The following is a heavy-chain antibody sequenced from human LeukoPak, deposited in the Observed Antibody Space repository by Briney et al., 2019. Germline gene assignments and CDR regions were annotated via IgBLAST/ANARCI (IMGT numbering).Heavy chain of an antibody. J-gene: IGHJ6*03. CDR1: GGSISSYY. CDR2: IYYSGST. D-gene: IGHD4-17*01. CDR3: ARGTVGYYYYMDV. Sequence: SETLSLTCTGSGGSISSYYWSWIRQPPGKGLEWIGYIYYSGSTNYNPSLKRRVTISVDPSKNQFSLKLSSVTAADTAVYYCARGTVGYYYYMDVWGKGTTVTVSS. V-gene: IGHV4-59*01.